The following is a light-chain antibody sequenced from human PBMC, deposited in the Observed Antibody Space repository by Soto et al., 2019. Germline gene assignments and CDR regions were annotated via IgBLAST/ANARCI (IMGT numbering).Light chain of an antibody. CDR3: QQFNTSPWT. J-gene: IGKJ1*01. Sequence: IQLTQSPSSLSASVGDRVTITCRASQGISSYLAWYQQKPVKAPKLLIFAASTLQSGVPSRFSGSGSGTEFTLTISSLQPDDFATYYCQQFNTSPWTFGQGTTGDIK. CDR1: QGISSY. CDR2: AAS. V-gene: IGKV1-9*01.